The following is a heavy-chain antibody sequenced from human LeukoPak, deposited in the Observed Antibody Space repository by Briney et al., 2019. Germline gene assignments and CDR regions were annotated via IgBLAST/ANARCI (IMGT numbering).Heavy chain of an antibody. D-gene: IGHD5-18*01. CDR1: GFTFSSYW. V-gene: IGHV3-7*01. CDR3: ARVPSGYSYGYYYYYMDV. Sequence: GGSLRLSCAASGFTFSSYWMSWVRQAPGKGLEWVANIKQDGSEKYYVDSVKGRFTISRDNAKNSLYMQMNSLRAEDTAVYYCARVPSGYSYGYYYYYMDVWGKGTTVTVSS. CDR2: IKQDGSEK. J-gene: IGHJ6*03.